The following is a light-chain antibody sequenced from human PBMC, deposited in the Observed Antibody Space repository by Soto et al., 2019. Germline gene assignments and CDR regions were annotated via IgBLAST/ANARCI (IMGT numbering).Light chain of an antibody. CDR3: QQYNNGPTYT. V-gene: IGKV3-15*01. Sequence: EIVMTQSPATLSVSPGERATLSCRASQSVSSSLAWYQQKPGQAPRLLIYGASTRATGIPARFSGSGSGTACTLTISRLQSEDFAVYYCQQYNNGPTYTFGQGTKLEIK. J-gene: IGKJ2*01. CDR2: GAS. CDR1: QSVSSS.